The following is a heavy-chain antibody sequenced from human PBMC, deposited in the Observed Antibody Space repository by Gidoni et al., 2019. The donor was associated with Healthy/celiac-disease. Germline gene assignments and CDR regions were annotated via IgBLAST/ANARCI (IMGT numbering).Heavy chain of an antibody. D-gene: IGHD4-4*01. CDR3: ARDNLYSNYDDAFDI. CDR1: GFTFSSYS. CDR2: ISSSSSYI. J-gene: IGHJ3*02. Sequence: EVQLVESGGGLVKPGGSLRLSCAASGFTFSSYSMNWVRQAPGKGLEWVSSISSSSSYIYYADSVKGRFTISRDNAKNSLYLQMNSLRAEDTAVYYCARDNLYSNYDDAFDIWGQGTMVTVSS. V-gene: IGHV3-21*01.